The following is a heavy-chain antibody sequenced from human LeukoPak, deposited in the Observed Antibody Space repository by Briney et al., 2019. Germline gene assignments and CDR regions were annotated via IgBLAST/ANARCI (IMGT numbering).Heavy chain of an antibody. D-gene: IGHD2-2*01. Sequence: PSETLSLTCTVSGGPISSYYWSWIRQPAGKGLEWIGRIYTSESTNYNPSLRSRVTMSVDTSKYQFSLKLNSVTAADTAVYYCARNYCSSTSCYDAFDIWGQGTMVTVSS. CDR2: IYTSEST. V-gene: IGHV4-4*07. J-gene: IGHJ3*02. CDR3: ARNYCSSTSCYDAFDI. CDR1: GGPISSYY.